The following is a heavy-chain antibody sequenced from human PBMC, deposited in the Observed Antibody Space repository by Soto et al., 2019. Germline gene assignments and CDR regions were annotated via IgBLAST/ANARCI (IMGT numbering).Heavy chain of an antibody. CDR3: AGADSSGHYPVPLPWDYYYGMDV. J-gene: IGHJ6*02. Sequence: QVQLVQSGAEVKKPGSSVKVSCKASGGTFSSYAISWVRQAPGQGLEWMGGIIPIFGTANYAQQFQGRVTITADKSTSTAYMELSSLRAEDTAVYYCAGADSSGHYPVPLPWDYYYGMDVWGQGTTVTVSS. CDR1: GGTFSSYA. V-gene: IGHV1-69*06. D-gene: IGHD3-22*01. CDR2: IIPIFGTA.